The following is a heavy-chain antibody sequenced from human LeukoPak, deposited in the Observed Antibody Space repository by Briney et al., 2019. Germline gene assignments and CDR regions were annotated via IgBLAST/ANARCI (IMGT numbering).Heavy chain of an antibody. D-gene: IGHD6-13*01. J-gene: IGHJ4*02. V-gene: IGHV4-4*07. CDR3: ARDPHEGRVSVIAAAAITNY. CDR1: GGSISSYY. Sequence: SETLSLTCTVSGGSISSYYWSWIRQPAGKGLEWIGRIYTSGSTNYNPSLKSRVTMSVDTSKNQFSLKLSSVTAADTAVYYCARDPHEGRVSVIAAAAITNYWGQGTLVTVSS. CDR2: IYTSGST.